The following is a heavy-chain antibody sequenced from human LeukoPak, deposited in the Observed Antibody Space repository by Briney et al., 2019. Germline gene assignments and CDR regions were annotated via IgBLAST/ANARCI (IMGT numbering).Heavy chain of an antibody. CDR2: IYYSGNT. CDR3: ARTYCSGGSCHFDY. Sequence: KPSETLSLTCTVSGGSISSYYWSWIRQPPGKGLEWIGYIYYSGNTDSNPPLKSRVTISVDTSKNQFSLKLSSVTAADTAVYYCARTYCSGGSCHFDYWGQGTLVTVSS. V-gene: IGHV4-59*08. CDR1: GGSISSYY. J-gene: IGHJ4*02. D-gene: IGHD2-15*01.